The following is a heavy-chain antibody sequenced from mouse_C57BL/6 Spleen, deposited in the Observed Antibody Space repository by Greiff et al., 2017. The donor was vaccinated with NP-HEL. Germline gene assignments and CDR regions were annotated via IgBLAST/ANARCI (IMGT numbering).Heavy chain of an antibody. CDR2: INPNNGGT. Sequence: EVQLQQSGPELVKPGASVKISCKASGYTFTDYYMNWVKQSHGKSLEWIGDINPNNGGTSYNQKFKGKATLTVDKSSSTAYMELRSLTSEDSAVYYCARRRSFYDGYYVGYFDVWGTRTTVTVSS. CDR3: ARRRSFYDGYYVGYFDV. CDR1: GYTFTDYY. J-gene: IGHJ1*03. V-gene: IGHV1-26*01. D-gene: IGHD2-3*01.